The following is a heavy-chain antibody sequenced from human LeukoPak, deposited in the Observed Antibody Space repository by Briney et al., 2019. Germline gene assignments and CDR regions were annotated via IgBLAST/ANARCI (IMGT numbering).Heavy chain of an antibody. CDR2: IYYSGST. J-gene: IGHJ3*02. V-gene: IGHV4-59*01. D-gene: IGHD2-2*01. CDR3: ARAAADPDDAFDI. Sequence: PSETLSLTCTVSGGSISSYYWSWIQQPPGKGLEWIGYIYYSGSTNYNPSLKSRVTISVDTSKNQFSLKLSSVTAADTAVYYCARAAADPDDAFDIWGQGTMVTVSS. CDR1: GGSISSYY.